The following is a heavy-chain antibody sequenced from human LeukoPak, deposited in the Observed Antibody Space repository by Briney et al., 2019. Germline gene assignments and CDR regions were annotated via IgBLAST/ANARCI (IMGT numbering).Heavy chain of an antibody. CDR3: ARLLSSDPWG. CDR1: GFTFSSYE. D-gene: IGHD3-22*01. Sequence: GGSLRLSCAASGFTFSSYEMNWVRQAPGKGLEWVSYISSSGSTIYYADSVKGRFTISRDNAKNSLYLQMNSLRAEDTAVYYCARLLSSDPWGWSQGTLVTVSS. J-gene: IGHJ4*02. V-gene: IGHV3-48*03. CDR2: ISSSGSTI.